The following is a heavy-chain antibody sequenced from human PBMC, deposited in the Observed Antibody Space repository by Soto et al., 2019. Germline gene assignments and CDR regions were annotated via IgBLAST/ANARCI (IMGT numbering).Heavy chain of an antibody. CDR3: ARARYIVATTRRYFDY. Sequence: ASVKVSCKASGYTFTSYYMHWVRQTPGQGLEWMGIINPSGGSTSYAQKFQGRVTMTRDTSTSTVYMELSSLRSEDTAVYYCARARYIVATTRRYFDYWGQGTLVTVSS. CDR1: GYTFTSYY. CDR2: INPSGGST. V-gene: IGHV1-46*03. D-gene: IGHD5-12*01. J-gene: IGHJ4*02.